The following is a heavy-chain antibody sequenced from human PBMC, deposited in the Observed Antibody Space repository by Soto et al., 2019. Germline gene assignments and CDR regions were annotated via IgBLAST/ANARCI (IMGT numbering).Heavy chain of an antibody. CDR1: GGSISSSSYY. Sequence: QLQLQESGPGLVKPSETLSLTCTVSGGSISSSSYYWGWNRQPPGKGLEWIGSIYYSGSTYYNPSLKSRVTISVDTSKNQFSLKLSSVTAADTAVYYCARHRYSSSWYYFDYWGQGTLVTVSS. CDR2: IYYSGST. CDR3: ARHRYSSSWYYFDY. D-gene: IGHD6-13*01. J-gene: IGHJ4*02. V-gene: IGHV4-39*01.